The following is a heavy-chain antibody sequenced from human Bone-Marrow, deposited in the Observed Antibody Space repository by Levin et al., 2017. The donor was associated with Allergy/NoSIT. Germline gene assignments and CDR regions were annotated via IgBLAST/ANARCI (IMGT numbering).Heavy chain of an antibody. V-gene: IGHV3-74*01. CDR1: GVPFSGYW. Sequence: SGGSLRLSCAASGVPFSGYWMHWVRQAPGKGLMWVSRINSDGSSTNYADSVKGRFTISRDNDKNTLYLQMNSLRADDTAVYDCARAPFGGVDYWGQGTLVTVSS. CDR3: ARAPFGGVDY. J-gene: IGHJ4*02. CDR2: INSDGSST. D-gene: IGHD4-23*01.